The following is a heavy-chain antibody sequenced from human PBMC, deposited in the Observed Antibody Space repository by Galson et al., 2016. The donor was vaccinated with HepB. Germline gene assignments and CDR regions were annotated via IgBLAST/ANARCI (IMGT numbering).Heavy chain of an antibody. CDR1: GFAFNVYD. D-gene: IGHD2-21*02. Sequence: LRLSCAASGFAFNVYDMKWVRQAPGKGLECISYISSRGETKYYADSVKGRFSISRDNAKNSLFLQMNSLKDEDTATYYCVAEEFVHCGGGCSFWGQGTLVTVSS. V-gene: IGHV3-48*03. CDR3: VAEEFVHCGGGCSF. CDR2: ISSRGETK. J-gene: IGHJ4*02.